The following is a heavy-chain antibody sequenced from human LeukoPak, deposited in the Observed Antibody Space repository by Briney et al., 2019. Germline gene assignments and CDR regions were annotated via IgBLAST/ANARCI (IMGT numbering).Heavy chain of an antibody. J-gene: IGHJ6*03. D-gene: IGHD6-13*01. V-gene: IGHV3-7*01. Sequence: GGSLRLSCAASGFTFSSYWMSWVRQAPGKGLEWVANIKQDGSEKYYVDSVKGRFTISRDNAKNSLYLQMNSLRAEDTAVYYCARGFHSSSWYSYYYYYYMDVWGKGTTVTVFS. CDR2: IKQDGSEK. CDR3: ARGFHSSSWYSYYYYYYMDV. CDR1: GFTFSSYW.